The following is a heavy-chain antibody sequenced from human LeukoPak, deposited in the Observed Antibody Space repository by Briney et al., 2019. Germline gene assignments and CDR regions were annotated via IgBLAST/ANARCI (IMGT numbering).Heavy chain of an antibody. CDR3: VHRTYYYDSSGYYQYYFDY. D-gene: IGHD3-22*01. J-gene: IGHJ4*02. CDR2: IYSGGST. V-gene: IGHV3-53*04. Sequence: PGGSLRLSCAASGFTVSSNYMSWVRQAPGKGLEWVSVIYSGGSTYYADSVEGRFTISRHNSKNTLYLQMNSLRAEDTAVYYCVHRTYYYDSSGYYQYYFDYWGQGTLVTVSS. CDR1: GFTVSSNY.